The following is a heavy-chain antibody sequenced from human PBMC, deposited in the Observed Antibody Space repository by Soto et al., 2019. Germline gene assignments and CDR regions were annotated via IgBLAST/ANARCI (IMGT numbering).Heavy chain of an antibody. CDR3: ARVVGARQPSNWFDP. CDR2: IYHSGST. J-gene: IGHJ5*02. Sequence: SETLSLTCAVSGGSISSGGYSWSWIRQPPGKGLEWIGYIYHSGSTYYNPSLKSRVTISVDRPKNHFSLKLSSVTPADTAVYYCARVVGARQPSNWFDPWGQGTLVTVSS. D-gene: IGHD6-6*01. V-gene: IGHV4-30-2*01. CDR1: GGSISSGGYS.